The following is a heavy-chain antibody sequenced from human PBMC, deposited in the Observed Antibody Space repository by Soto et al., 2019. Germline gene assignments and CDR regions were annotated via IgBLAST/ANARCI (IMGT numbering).Heavy chain of an antibody. Sequence: GGSLRLSCAASGFTFSGSAMHWVRQASGKGLEWVGRIRSKANNYATAYAASVKGRFTISRGDSKNTAYLQMNSLKTEDTAVYYCTRGGRYGDYDNLFDYWGQGTLVTVSS. J-gene: IGHJ4*02. CDR1: GFTFSGSA. D-gene: IGHD4-17*01. CDR2: IRSKANNYAT. V-gene: IGHV3-73*01. CDR3: TRGGRYGDYDNLFDY.